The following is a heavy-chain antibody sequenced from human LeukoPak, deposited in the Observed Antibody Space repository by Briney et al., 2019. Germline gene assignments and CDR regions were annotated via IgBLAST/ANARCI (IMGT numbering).Heavy chain of an antibody. CDR3: ARDPPEYCSSTSCSGTFDP. CDR1: GYSLSSGYY. D-gene: IGHD2-2*01. V-gene: IGHV4-38-2*02. CDR2: IYHSGST. Sequence: PSETLSPTCAVSGYSLSSGYYWGWIRQPPGKGLEWIGSIYHSGSTYYNPSLKSRVTISVDTSKNQFSLKLSSVTAADTAVYYCARDPPEYCSSTSCSGTFDPWGQGTLVTVSS. J-gene: IGHJ5*02.